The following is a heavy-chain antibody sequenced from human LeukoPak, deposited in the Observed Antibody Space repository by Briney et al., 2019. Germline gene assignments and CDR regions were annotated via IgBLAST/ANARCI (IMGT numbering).Heavy chain of an antibody. Sequence: ASVKVSCKASGGTFSSYAISWVRQAPGQGLEWMGRIIPILGIANYVQKFQGRVTMTADKSTSTAYMELSSLRSEDTAVYHCARAPLYYYDSSGYYDHFDYWGQGTLVTVSS. CDR3: ARAPLYYYDSSGYYDHFDY. V-gene: IGHV1-69*04. D-gene: IGHD3-22*01. CDR2: IIPILGIA. J-gene: IGHJ4*02. CDR1: GGTFSSYA.